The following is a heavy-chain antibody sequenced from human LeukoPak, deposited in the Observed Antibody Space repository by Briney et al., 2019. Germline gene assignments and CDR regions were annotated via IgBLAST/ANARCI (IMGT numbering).Heavy chain of an antibody. Sequence: PSETLSLTCAVYGGSFSGYYWSWIRQPPGKGLEWIGEINHSGSTNYNPSLKSRVTISVDTPKNQFSLKLSAVTAADTAVYYFARGVEDSGWYLVAFWFDPGGQGTLVTVPS. CDR3: ARGVEDSGWYLVAFWFDP. CDR1: GGSFSGYY. V-gene: IGHV4-34*01. D-gene: IGHD6-19*01. J-gene: IGHJ5*02. CDR2: INHSGST.